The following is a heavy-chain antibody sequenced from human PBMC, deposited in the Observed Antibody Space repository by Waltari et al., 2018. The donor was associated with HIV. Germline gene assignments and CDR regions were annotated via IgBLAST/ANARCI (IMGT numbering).Heavy chain of an antibody. CDR1: GFTFSSYG. CDR2: IWYDGNKK. J-gene: IGHJ4*02. D-gene: IGHD1-26*01. CDR3: ARSVVGATYYLDY. V-gene: IGHV3-33*01. Sequence: QVLLVESGGGVVQPGRSLRLSCAASGFTFSSYGMHWVRQAPGKGLEWVALIWYDGNKKFYADSVKGRFTISRDNSQNTLYLQMNSLRAEDTAVYYCARSVVGATYYLDYWGQGTLVTVSS.